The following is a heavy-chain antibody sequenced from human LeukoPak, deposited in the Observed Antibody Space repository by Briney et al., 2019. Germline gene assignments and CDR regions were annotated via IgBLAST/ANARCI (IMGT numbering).Heavy chain of an antibody. CDR3: ARVTVSSSEVIFDY. D-gene: IGHD1-20*01. J-gene: IGHJ4*02. CDR2: INSDGSTI. Sequence: GGSLRLSCAASGFTFSNYWMHWVRQAPGKGLVWVSRINSDGSTITYADSVKGRFTISRDNAKSTLYLQMSSLRAEDTAVYYCARVTVSSSEVIFDYWGQGSLVTVSS. V-gene: IGHV3-74*01. CDR1: GFTFSNYW.